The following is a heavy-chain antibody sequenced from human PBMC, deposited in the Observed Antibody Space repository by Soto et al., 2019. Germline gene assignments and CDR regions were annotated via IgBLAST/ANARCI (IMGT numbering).Heavy chain of an antibody. CDR1: GFSFSIYT. J-gene: IGHJ4*02. CDR3: ANGGTAAGTIRQ. Sequence: EVQLVESGGGLVKPGGSLRLSCAASGFSFSIYTMNWVRQAPGKGLEWVSSIGPSSNSIYYADSVKGRFTISRDNAKNSPYLQMNSLRGADTAVYYCANGGTAAGTIRQWGQGTLVTVSS. CDR2: IGPSSNSI. D-gene: IGHD6-13*01. V-gene: IGHV3-21*01.